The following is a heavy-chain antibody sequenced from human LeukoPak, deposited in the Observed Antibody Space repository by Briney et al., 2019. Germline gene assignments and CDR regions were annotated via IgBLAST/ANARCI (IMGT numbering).Heavy chain of an antibody. CDR3: ARGDFNDNGDNVDAFDI. V-gene: IGHV3-7*01. CDR1: GFTFSSYW. J-gene: IGHJ3*02. Sequence: GGSLRLSCAASGFTFSSYWMSWVRQAPGKGLEWVANIKPDGSEQFYVDSVKGRLTISRDNAKNSLFLQMNSLRAEDTAFYYCARGDFNDNGDNVDAFDIWGQGTMVTVSS. CDR2: IKPDGSEQ. D-gene: IGHD4-17*01.